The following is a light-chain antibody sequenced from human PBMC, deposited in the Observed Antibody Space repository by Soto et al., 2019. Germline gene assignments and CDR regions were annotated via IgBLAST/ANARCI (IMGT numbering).Light chain of an antibody. CDR1: SSDFGGYKH. CDR2: EVS. V-gene: IGLV2-14*01. Sequence: QSALTQPASVSGSPGQSITISCTGTSSDFGGYKHVSWYQHHPGKAPKLMIYEVSNRPSGVSNRFSGSKSGNTASLTISGLQAEDEADYYSSSYTSSNTPVVFGGGTKLTVL. J-gene: IGLJ2*01. CDR3: SSYTSSNTPVV.